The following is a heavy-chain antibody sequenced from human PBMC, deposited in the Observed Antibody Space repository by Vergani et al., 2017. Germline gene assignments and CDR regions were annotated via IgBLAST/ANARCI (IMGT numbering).Heavy chain of an antibody. CDR1: GGSFSGYY. V-gene: IGHV4-34*01. CDR3: ARMSSGWYRD. D-gene: IGHD6-19*01. Sequence: QVQLQQWGAGLLKPSETLSLTCAVYGGSFSGYYWSWIRQPPGKGLEWIGEINHSGSTNYNPSLKSRVTISVDTSKNQFSLKLSSVTAADTAVYYCARMSSGWYRDWGQATLVTVSS. CDR2: INHSGST. J-gene: IGHJ4*02.